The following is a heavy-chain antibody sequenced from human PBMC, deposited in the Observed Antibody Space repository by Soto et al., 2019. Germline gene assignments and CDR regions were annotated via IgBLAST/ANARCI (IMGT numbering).Heavy chain of an antibody. D-gene: IGHD3-22*01. Sequence: SVKVSFKACGGTFSSYAISWLRQAPGQGLEWMGGIIPIFGTANYAQKFQGRVTITADKSTSTAYMELSSLRSEDTAVYYCAAFGYYYDSSGYSAFDIWGQGTMVTVSS. CDR1: GGTFSSYA. V-gene: IGHV1-69*06. J-gene: IGHJ3*02. CDR2: IIPIFGTA. CDR3: AAFGYYYDSSGYSAFDI.